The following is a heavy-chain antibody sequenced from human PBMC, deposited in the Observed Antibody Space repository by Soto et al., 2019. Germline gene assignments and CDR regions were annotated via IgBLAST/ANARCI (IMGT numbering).Heavy chain of an antibody. CDR3: ARAPAVGYYYGSSGPD. J-gene: IGHJ4*02. CDR2: ISSSSSYI. CDR1: GFTFSSYS. V-gene: IGHV3-21*01. D-gene: IGHD3-22*01. Sequence: GGSLRLSCAASGFTFSSYSMNWVRQAPGKGLEWVSSISSSSSYIYYADSVKGRFTISRDNAKNSLYLQMNSLRAEDTAVYYCARAPAVGYYYGSSGPDWGQGTLVTVSS.